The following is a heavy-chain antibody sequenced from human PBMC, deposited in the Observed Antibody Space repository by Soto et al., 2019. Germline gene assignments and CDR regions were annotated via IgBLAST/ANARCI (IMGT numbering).Heavy chain of an antibody. D-gene: IGHD3-9*01. CDR1: GFTFSSYA. CDR3: AKEDYDTLTGYLGHYYYGMDV. CDR2: ISGSGGST. J-gene: IGHJ6*02. V-gene: IGHV3-23*01. Sequence: GGSLRLSCAASGFTFSSYAMSWVRQAPGKGLEWVSAISGSGGSTYYADSVKGRFTISRDNSKNTLYLQMNSLRAEDTAVYYCAKEDYDTLTGYLGHYYYGMDVWGQGTTVTVSS.